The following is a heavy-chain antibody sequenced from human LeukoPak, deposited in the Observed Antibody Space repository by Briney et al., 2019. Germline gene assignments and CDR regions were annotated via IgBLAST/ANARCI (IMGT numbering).Heavy chain of an antibody. J-gene: IGHJ4*02. CDR1: GFTFSSYA. V-gene: IGHV3-30*04. CDR2: ISYDGSNK. D-gene: IGHD1-26*01. CDR3: ARGLGSPEDY. Sequence: GGFLRLSCAASGFTFSSYAMHWVRQAPGKGQEWVAVISYDGSNKYYADSVKGRFTISRDNSKNTLYLQMNSLRAEDTAVYYCARGLGSPEDYWGQGTLVTVSS.